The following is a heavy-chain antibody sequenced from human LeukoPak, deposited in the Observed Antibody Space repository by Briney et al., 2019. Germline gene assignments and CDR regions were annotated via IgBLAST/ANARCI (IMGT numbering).Heavy chain of an antibody. CDR3: AKAYCSGGVCCFDS. V-gene: IGHV3-23*01. CDR1: GFTFSSYA. Sequence: PGGSLRLSCAASGFTFSSYAMSWVRQAPGEGLEWVSTIRDSGRSTNYADSVLGRFTISRDNSNNTLYLQMNSLRAEDTAVYYCAKAYCSGGVCCFDSWGQGTLVTVSS. D-gene: IGHD2-15*01. CDR2: IRDSGRST. J-gene: IGHJ4*02.